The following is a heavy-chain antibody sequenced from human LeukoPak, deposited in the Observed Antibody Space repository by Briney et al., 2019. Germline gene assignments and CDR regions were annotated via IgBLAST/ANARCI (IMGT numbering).Heavy chain of an antibody. Sequence: PGGSLRLSCAASGFTFSSYEMNWVRQAPGKGLEWVSYISSSGTTIYYADSVKGRFTISRDNAKNSPYLQMNSLRAEDTAVYYCARAGQLRNYWGQGTLVTVSS. CDR2: ISSSGTTI. CDR1: GFTFSSYE. D-gene: IGHD4-23*01. V-gene: IGHV3-48*03. CDR3: ARAGQLRNY. J-gene: IGHJ4*02.